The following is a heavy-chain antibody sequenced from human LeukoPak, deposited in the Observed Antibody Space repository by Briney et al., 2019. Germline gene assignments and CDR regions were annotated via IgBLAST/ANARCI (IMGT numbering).Heavy chain of an antibody. V-gene: IGHV4-34*01. D-gene: IGHD2-21*01. CDR1: GGSFSGYY. J-gene: IGHJ4*02. CDR2: INHSGST. CDR3: ASGRGAYCGGDCYYTGRFDY. Sequence: SETLSLTCAVYGGSFSGYYWSWIRQPPGKGLEWIGEINHSGSTNYNPSLKSRVTISVDTSKNQFSLKLSSVTAADTAVYYSASGRGAYCGGDCYYTGRFDYWGQGTLVTVSS.